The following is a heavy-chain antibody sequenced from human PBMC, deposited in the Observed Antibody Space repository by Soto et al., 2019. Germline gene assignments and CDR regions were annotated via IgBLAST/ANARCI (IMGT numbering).Heavy chain of an antibody. D-gene: IGHD6-19*01. CDR1: GHTFTSYA. CDR2: INAGNGNT. V-gene: IGHV1-3*01. CDR3: ASSSGWYGYYGMDV. Sequence: GASVKVSCKASGHTFTSYAMHWVRQAPGQRLEWMGWINAGNGNTKYSQKFQGRVTITRDTSASTAYMELSSLRSEDTAVYYCASSSGWYGYYGMDVWGQGTTVTVSS. J-gene: IGHJ6*02.